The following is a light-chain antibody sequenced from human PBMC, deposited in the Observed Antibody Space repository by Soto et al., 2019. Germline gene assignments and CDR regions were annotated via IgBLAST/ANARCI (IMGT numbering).Light chain of an antibody. CDR1: QSVSSL. CDR3: QQRSTWPLS. CDR2: DAS. Sequence: EIVLTQSPATLSLSPGERATLSCRASQSVSSLLAGYQQKSGQPPRRLISDASNRATGVPARFSGSVSGTDFTLIISSLEPEDFAVYYCQQRSTWPLSFGGVNKVEI. V-gene: IGKV3-11*01. J-gene: IGKJ4*01.